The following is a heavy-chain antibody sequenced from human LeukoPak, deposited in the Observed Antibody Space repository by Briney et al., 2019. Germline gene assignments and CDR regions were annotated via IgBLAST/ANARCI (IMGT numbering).Heavy chain of an antibody. CDR2: ISAYNGNT. V-gene: IGHV1-18*01. Sequence: APVKVSCKASGYTLTSYGISWVRQAPGQGLEWMGWISAYNGNTNYAQKLQGRVTMTTDTSTSTAYMELRSLRSDDTAVYYCARRGYYYDSSGYYYGFDYWGQGTLVTVSS. J-gene: IGHJ4*02. CDR3: ARRGYYYDSSGYYYGFDY. D-gene: IGHD3-22*01. CDR1: GYTLTSYG.